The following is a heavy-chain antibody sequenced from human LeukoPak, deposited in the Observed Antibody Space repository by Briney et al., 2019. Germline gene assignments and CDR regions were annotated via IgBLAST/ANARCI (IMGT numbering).Heavy chain of an antibody. D-gene: IGHD5-18*01. Sequence: ASVKVSCKASGYAFTSYGISWVRQAPGQGLEWMGCISAYNGNTNYAQKLQGRVTMTTDTSTSTAYMELRSLRSDDTAVYYCARLLATAMVYPFVDYWGQGPLVTVSS. CDR2: ISAYNGNT. J-gene: IGHJ4*02. CDR1: GYAFTSYG. V-gene: IGHV1-18*01. CDR3: ARLLATAMVYPFVDY.